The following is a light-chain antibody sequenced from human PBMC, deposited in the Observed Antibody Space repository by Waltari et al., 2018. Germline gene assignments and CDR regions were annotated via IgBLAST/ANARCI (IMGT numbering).Light chain of an antibody. CDR2: TAS. CDR1: QTISKY. V-gene: IGKV1-39*01. J-gene: IGKJ2*01. CDR3: QQSYSAPYT. Sequence: LQKPQPPSFLPVSGGDRVLFIFRASQTISKYLNWYQQKPGKARKLLIYTASNLQSGVPSRISGSGSQTDFTLTISALQVEDFATYYCQQSYSAPYTFGQGTKL.